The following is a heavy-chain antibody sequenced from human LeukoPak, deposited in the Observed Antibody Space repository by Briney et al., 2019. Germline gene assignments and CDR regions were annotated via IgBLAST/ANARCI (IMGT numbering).Heavy chain of an antibody. V-gene: IGHV3-11*01. D-gene: IGHD1-20*01. J-gene: IGHJ4*02. CDR2: IPTSGISV. CDR1: GFSFSRYY. Sequence: GGSLRLSCAASGFSFSRYYMSWVRQTPGKALEWISYIPTSGISVQYADSVRGRFTASRDDAKNSLHLQMDSLRVEDTAVYYCASGARSMTGYLSGLYWGQGTLVTVSS. CDR3: ASGARSMTGYLSGLY.